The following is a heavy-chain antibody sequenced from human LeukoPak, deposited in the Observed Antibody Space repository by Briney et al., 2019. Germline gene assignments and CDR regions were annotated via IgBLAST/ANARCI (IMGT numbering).Heavy chain of an antibody. CDR3: AKEDRVNYYYYGMDV. D-gene: IGHD4-11*01. CDR2: IRYDGSNK. Sequence: GGSLRLSCAASGFTFSSYSMHWVRQAPGKGLEWVAFIRYDGSNKYYADSVKGRFTISRDNSKNTLYLQMNSLRAEDTAVYYCAKEDRVNYYYYGMDVWGQGTTVTVSS. J-gene: IGHJ6*02. V-gene: IGHV3-30*02. CDR1: GFTFSSYS.